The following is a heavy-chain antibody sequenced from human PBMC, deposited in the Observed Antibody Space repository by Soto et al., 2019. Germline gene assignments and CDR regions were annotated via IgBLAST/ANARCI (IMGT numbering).Heavy chain of an antibody. CDR3: ANSIQGMRAFDI. Sequence: ASVKVSCKASGYTFTSYGISWVRQAPGQGLEWMGWISAYNGNTNYAQKLQGRVTMTTDTSTSTAYMELRSLRSDDTAVYYCANSIQGMRAFDIWCQGTMVTVSS. D-gene: IGHD4-4*01. V-gene: IGHV1-18*04. CDR1: GYTFTSYG. J-gene: IGHJ3*02. CDR2: ISAYNGNT.